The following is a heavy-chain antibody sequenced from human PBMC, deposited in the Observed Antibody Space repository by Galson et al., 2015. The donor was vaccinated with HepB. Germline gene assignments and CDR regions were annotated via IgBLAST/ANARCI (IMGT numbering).Heavy chain of an antibody. CDR2: ISYDGSNK. V-gene: IGHV3-30*18. CDR3: AKDRGSSSWYFDY. CDR1: GFTFSSYG. J-gene: IGHJ4*02. D-gene: IGHD6-13*01. Sequence: SLRLSCAASGFTFSSYGMHWVRQAPGKGLEWVAVISYDGSNKYYADSVKGRFTISRDNSKNTLYLQMNSLRAEDTAVYYCAKDRGSSSWYFDYWGQGTLVPVPS.